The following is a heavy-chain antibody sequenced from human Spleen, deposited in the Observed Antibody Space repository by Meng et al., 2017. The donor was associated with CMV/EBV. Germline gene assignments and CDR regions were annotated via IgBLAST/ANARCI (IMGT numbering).Heavy chain of an antibody. CDR2: INHSGST. D-gene: IGHD6-19*01. J-gene: IGHJ4*02. CDR3: ARGSSVAGTWYFDY. V-gene: IGHV4-34*01. Sequence: QVQLQQWGEGLLKPSETLSLTCAGYGGSFSGYYWSWIRQPPGKGLEWIGEINHSGSTNYNPSLKSRVTISVDTSKNQFSLKLSSVTAADTAVYYCARGSSVAGTWYFDYWGQGTLVTVSS. CDR1: GGSFSGYY.